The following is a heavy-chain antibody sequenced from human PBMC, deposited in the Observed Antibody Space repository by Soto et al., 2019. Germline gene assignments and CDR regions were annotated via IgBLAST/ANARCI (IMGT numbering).Heavy chain of an antibody. Sequence: SVKVSCKASGGTFSSYAISWVRQAPGQGLEWMGGIIPIFGTANYAQKFQGRVTITADESTSTAYMELSSLRSEDTAVYYCARRGRCSGGSCFHYYYYGMDVWGQGTTVTVSS. CDR3: ARRGRCSGGSCFHYYYYGMDV. CDR1: GGTFSSYA. V-gene: IGHV1-69*13. J-gene: IGHJ6*02. D-gene: IGHD2-15*01. CDR2: IIPIFGTA.